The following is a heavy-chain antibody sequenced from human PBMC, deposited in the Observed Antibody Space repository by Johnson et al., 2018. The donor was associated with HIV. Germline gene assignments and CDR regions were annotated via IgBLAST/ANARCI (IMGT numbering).Heavy chain of an antibody. CDR3: ATGLLSGTFGF. CDR2: ISYDGSSK. V-gene: IGHV3-30*03. CDR1: GFTVNSNF. D-gene: IGHD1-26*01. J-gene: IGHJ3*01. Sequence: QVQLVESGGGVVRPGGSLRLSCAASGFTVNSNFMSWVRQAPGKGLEWVAVISYDGSSKYYADSVKGRFTISRDNAKNSLYLQMNRLRAEATAVYYCATGLLSGTFGFWGQGTVVTVSS.